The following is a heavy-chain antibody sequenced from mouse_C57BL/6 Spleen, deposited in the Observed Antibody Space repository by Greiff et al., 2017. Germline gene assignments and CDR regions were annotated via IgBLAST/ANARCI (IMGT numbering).Heavy chain of an antibody. J-gene: IGHJ4*01. D-gene: IGHD1-1*01. CDR3: ARVYYDSSYYAMDY. Sequence: QVQLQQPGAELVKPGASVKMSCKASGYTFTSYWITWVKQRPGQGLEWIGDIYPGSGSTNYNEKFKSKATLTVDTSSSTAYMQLSSLTSEDSAVYYCARVYYDSSYYAMDYWGQGTSVTVSS. V-gene: IGHV1-55*01. CDR2: IYPGSGST. CDR1: GYTFTSYW.